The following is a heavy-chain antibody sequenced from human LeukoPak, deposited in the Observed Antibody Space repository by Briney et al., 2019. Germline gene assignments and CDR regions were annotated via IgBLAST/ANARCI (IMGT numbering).Heavy chain of an antibody. V-gene: IGHV4-59*08. CDR1: GGSISSYY. CDR3: ARHSGTTAGFDY. Sequence: SETLSLTCTVSGGSISSYYWSWIRQPPGKGREWIGYIYYSGSTNYNPSLKSRVTISVDTSKNQFSLKLSSVTAADTAVYYCARHSGTTAGFDYWGQGTLVTVSS. CDR2: IYYSGST. D-gene: IGHD4-17*01. J-gene: IGHJ4*02.